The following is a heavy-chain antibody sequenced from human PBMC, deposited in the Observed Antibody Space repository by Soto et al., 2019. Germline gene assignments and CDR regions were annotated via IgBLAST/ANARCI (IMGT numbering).Heavy chain of an antibody. CDR1: GGTFSAYA. D-gene: IGHD3-10*01. Sequence: HVQLVQSGAEVKKPGSSVKVSCKASGGTFSAYAIDWVRQAPGQGLEWMGGLIPILGTVNHAQKFQGRVTMTADESTSTVYMELSSLSSEDTVVYYCATRVYDMDVWGQGTTVSVSS. CDR3: ATRVYDMDV. J-gene: IGHJ6*02. V-gene: IGHV1-69*11. CDR2: LIPILGTV.